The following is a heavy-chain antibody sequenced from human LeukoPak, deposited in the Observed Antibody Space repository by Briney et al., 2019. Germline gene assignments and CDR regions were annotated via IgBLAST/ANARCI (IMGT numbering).Heavy chain of an antibody. Sequence: GGSLRLSCAASGFTFSSYGMHWVRQAPGKGLEWVAGISYDGSNKYYADSVKGRFTISRDNSKNTLYLQMNSLRAEDTAVYYCARGGVTYSRVPSEYFQHWGQGTLVTVSS. D-gene: IGHD2-15*01. V-gene: IGHV3-30-3*01. CDR2: ISYDGSNK. J-gene: IGHJ1*01. CDR1: GFTFSSYG. CDR3: ARGGVTYSRVPSEYFQH.